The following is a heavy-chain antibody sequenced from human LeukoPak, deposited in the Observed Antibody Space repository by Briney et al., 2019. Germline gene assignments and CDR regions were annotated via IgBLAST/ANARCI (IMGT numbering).Heavy chain of an antibody. CDR1: GFPFSSYW. CDR3: TRVGYIDEGIDY. D-gene: IGHD5-24*01. Sequence: GGSLRLSCVASGFPFSSYWMTWVRQAPGKGLEWVANIKQDGSKKSYVDSVKGRFTISRDNAKNSLYLQMNSLRTEDTAIYYCTRVGYIDEGIDYWGQGTLVTVSS. CDR2: IKQDGSKK. J-gene: IGHJ4*02. V-gene: IGHV3-7*04.